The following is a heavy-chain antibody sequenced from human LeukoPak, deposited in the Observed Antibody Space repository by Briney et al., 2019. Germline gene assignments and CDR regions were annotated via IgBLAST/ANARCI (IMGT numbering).Heavy chain of an antibody. V-gene: IGHV5-51*01. CDR2: IYPGDSDI. Sequence: GESLQISCQGSGYSFPSYWIGWVRQMPGKGLEWMGFIYPGDSDIKYSPSFEGQVTISADKSITTAYLQWTSLKASDTAMYYCVRAGVLDYWGQGTLVTVSS. CDR3: VRAGVLDY. J-gene: IGHJ4*02. CDR1: GYSFPSYW.